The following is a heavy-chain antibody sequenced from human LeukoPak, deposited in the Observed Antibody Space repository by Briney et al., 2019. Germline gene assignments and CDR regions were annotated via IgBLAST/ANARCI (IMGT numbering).Heavy chain of an antibody. CDR3: ATAGLQVIDY. J-gene: IGHJ4*02. CDR2: IYYSGST. CDR1: GGSISSSSYY. V-gene: IGHV4-39*01. D-gene: IGHD4-11*01. Sequence: PSETLSLTCSVSGGSISSSSYYWGWIRQPPGKGLEWIGSIYYSGSTYYNPSLKRRVTISVDTSKNQFSLKLSSVTAADTAVYYCATAGLQVIDYWGQVTLVSVSS.